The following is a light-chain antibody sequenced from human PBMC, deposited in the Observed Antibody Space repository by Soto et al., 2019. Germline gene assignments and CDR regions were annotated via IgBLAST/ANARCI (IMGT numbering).Light chain of an antibody. CDR2: GNS. V-gene: IGLV1-40*01. J-gene: IGLJ1*01. CDR3: QSYDSSLSGYV. Sequence: QSVLTQPPSVSGAPGQRVTISCTGSSSNIGAGYDVHWYQQLPGTAPKLLIYGNSNRPSGVPDRFSGSKPGTSASLAITGLQAEDEADYYCQSYDSSLSGYVFGTRTKVTVL. CDR1: SSNIGAGYD.